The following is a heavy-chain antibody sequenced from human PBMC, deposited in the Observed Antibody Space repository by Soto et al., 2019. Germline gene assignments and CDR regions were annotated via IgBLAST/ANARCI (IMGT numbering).Heavy chain of an antibody. J-gene: IGHJ4*02. CDR3: ARGTTDYGDYDY. V-gene: IGHV1-8*01. CDR1: GYTFTSDD. CDR2: MNPNSGNT. D-gene: IGHD4-17*01. Sequence: QVQLVQSGAEVKKPGASVKVSCKASGYTFTSDDINWVRQATGQGLEWMGWMNPNSGNTGYAQKFQGRVTMTRNTSISTAYMELSSLRSADTAVYYCARGTTDYGDYDYWGQGTLVTVSS.